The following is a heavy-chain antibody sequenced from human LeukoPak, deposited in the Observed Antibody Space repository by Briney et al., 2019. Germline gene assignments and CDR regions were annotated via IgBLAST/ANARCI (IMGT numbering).Heavy chain of an antibody. CDR2: INHSGST. J-gene: IGHJ6*03. CDR1: GGSISSSSYY. D-gene: IGHD5-18*01. CDR3: ARRGGYSYGYPLYYYYYYMDV. V-gene: IGHV4-39*07. Sequence: SETLSLTCTVSGGSISSSSYYWGWIRQPPGKGLEWIGEINHSGSTNYNPSLKSRVTISVDTSKNQLSLKLSSVTAADTAVYYCARRGGYSYGYPLYYYYYYMDVWGKGTTVTISS.